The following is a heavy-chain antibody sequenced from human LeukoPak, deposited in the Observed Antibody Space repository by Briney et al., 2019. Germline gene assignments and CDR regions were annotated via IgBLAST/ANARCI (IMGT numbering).Heavy chain of an antibody. V-gene: IGHV3-33*01. J-gene: IGHJ4*02. Sequence: RRSLRLSCAPAGFTFSMHGMHCVRPPPDGGLGWVAVIWYEVSNTYYADSVSSRCTICTDNSKNPLYLQTNSLRAEETAVYYCARDLSRGGTTSNDVDYWGQGTLVTVSS. D-gene: IGHD1-1*01. CDR2: IWYEVSNT. CDR3: ARDLSRGGTTSNDVDY. CDR1: GFTFSMHG.